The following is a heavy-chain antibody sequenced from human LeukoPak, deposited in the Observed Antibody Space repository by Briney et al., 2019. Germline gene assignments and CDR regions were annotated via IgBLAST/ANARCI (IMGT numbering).Heavy chain of an antibody. D-gene: IGHD3-16*02. V-gene: IGHV1-2*02. CDR3: ARGPYDYVWGSYRYDSYYYMDV. J-gene: IGHJ6*03. CDR1: GYTFTDYY. CDR2: INPNSGGP. Sequence: ASVKVSCKASGYTFTDYYLHWVRQAPGQGLEWMGWINPNSGGPNYAQKFQGRVTMTRDTSISTAYMELSSLRSEDTAVYYCARGPYDYVWGSYRYDSYYYMDVWGKGTTVTVSS.